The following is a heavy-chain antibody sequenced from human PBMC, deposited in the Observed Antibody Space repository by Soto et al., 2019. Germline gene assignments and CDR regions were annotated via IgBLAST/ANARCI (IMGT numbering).Heavy chain of an antibody. Sequence: SETLSRSWTGSGGALSAYYWGGSRQPPGKGLGWSGDIDYSGRTNYNPSLKSRVTISVDTSKNQFSLKLTSVTEADTAVYYCAREGGSAWYRKASSDYWGQGTLVPVSS. D-gene: IGHD6-19*01. V-gene: IGHV4-59*01. CDR1: GGALSAYY. CDR2: IDYSGRT. CDR3: AREGGSAWYRKASSDY. J-gene: IGHJ4*02.